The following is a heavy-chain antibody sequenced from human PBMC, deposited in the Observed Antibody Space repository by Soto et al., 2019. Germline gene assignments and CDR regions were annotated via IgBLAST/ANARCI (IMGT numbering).Heavy chain of an antibody. J-gene: IGHJ5*02. D-gene: IGHD2-21*01. CDR1: VDNVSSNSAA. CDR2: TYYRSKWYN. CDR3: ARDRDGDRLGRWFDP. V-gene: IGHV6-1*01. Sequence: SQTLSLPCGISVDNVSSNSAAWNWIRQSPSRGLEWLGRTYYRSKWYNDYAVSVKSRITINPDTSKNQFSLKLSSVTAADTAVYYCARDRDGDRLGRWFDPWGQGTLVTVSS.